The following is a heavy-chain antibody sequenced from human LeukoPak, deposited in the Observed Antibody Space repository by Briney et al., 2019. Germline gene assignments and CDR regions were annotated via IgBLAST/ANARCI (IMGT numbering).Heavy chain of an antibody. Sequence: ASVKVSCKASGYTFTSYYMHWVRQAPGQGLEWMGWINTNTGNPTYAQGFTGRFVFSLDTSVSTAYLQISSLKAEDTAVYYCAREIIAARNDAFDIWGQGTMVTVSS. CDR2: INTNTGNP. V-gene: IGHV7-4-1*02. CDR1: GYTFTSYY. J-gene: IGHJ3*02. CDR3: AREIIAARNDAFDI. D-gene: IGHD6-6*01.